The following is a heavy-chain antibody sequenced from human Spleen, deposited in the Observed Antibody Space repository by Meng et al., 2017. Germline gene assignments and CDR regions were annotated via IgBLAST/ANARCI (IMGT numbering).Heavy chain of an antibody. J-gene: IGHJ4*02. CDR2: INCNGDST. V-gene: IGHV3-20*04. CDR3: ARDAYYYGNSAYYNDY. CDR1: HFKFDDYG. D-gene: IGHD3-22*01. Sequence: SLKFSCAASHFKFDDYGMACVRLAPGKGLEWVSGINCNGDSTGYSDSVKGRFTISRDNAKNSLYLQINRLGAEDTALYFCARDAYYYGNSAYYNDYWGQGTLVTVSS.